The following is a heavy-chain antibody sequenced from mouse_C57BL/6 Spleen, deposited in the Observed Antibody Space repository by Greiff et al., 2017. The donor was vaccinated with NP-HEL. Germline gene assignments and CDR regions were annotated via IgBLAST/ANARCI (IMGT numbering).Heavy chain of an antibody. CDR1: GYTFTSYW. D-gene: IGHD2-3*01. CDR3: ARSGAEGYQAY. J-gene: IGHJ3*01. CDR2: IHPNSGST. Sequence: VQLQQPGAELVKPGASVKLSCKASGYTFTSYWMHWVKQRPGQGLEWIGMIHPNSGSTNYNEKFKSKATLTVDKSSSTAYMQLSSLTSEDSAVYYCARSGAEGYQAYWGQGTLVTVSA. V-gene: IGHV1-64*01.